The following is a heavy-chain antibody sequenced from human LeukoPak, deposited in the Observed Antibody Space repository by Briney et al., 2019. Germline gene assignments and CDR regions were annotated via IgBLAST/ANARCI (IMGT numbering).Heavy chain of an antibody. CDR3: TRDGGNEVSDY. Sequence: GGSLRLSCTASGFTFGDYAMSWFRQAPGKGLEWVGFIRSKAYGGTTEYAASVKGRFTISRDDSKSIAYLQMNSLKTEDTAVYYCTRDGGNEVSDYWGQGTLVTASS. D-gene: IGHD5-12*01. CDR1: GFTFGDYA. CDR2: IRSKAYGGTT. J-gene: IGHJ4*02. V-gene: IGHV3-49*03.